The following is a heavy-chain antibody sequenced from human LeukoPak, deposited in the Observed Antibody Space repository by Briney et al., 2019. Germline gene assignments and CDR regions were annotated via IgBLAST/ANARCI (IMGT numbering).Heavy chain of an antibody. CDR2: IYTSGST. D-gene: IGHD3-10*01. CDR3: ARGLYGSGSYHVDY. CDR1: GGSISSYY. V-gene: IGHV4-4*07. J-gene: IGHJ4*02. Sequence: SETLSLTCTVSGGSISSYYWSWIRQPAGKGLEWIGRIYTSGSTNYNPSLKSRVTMSVGTSKNQFSLKLSSVTAADTAVYYCARGLYGSGSYHVDYWGQGTLVTVSS.